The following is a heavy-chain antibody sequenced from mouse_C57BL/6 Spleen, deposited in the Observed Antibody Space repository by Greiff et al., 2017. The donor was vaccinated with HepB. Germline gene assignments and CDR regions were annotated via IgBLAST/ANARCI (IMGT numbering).Heavy chain of an antibody. CDR2: ISYDGSN. CDR3: ARDGGSAWYFDV. J-gene: IGHJ1*03. V-gene: IGHV3-6*01. Sequence: EVKLLESGPGLVKPSQSLSLTCSVTGYSITSGYYWNWIRQFPGNKLEWMGYISYDGSNNYNPSLKNRISITRDTSKNQFFLKLNSVTTEDTATYYCARDGGSAWYFDVWGTGTTVTVSS. CDR1: GYSITSGYY. D-gene: IGHD1-1*02.